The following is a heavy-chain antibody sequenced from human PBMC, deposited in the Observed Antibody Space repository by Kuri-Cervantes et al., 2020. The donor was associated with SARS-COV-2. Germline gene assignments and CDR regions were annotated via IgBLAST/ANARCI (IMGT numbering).Heavy chain of an antibody. Sequence: ASVKVSCKASGYTFTDYYISWLRQAPGQGLEWMGSMNPNSGGTNYAQKFQGWVTMTRDTSITTAYMELTRLTSDDTAIYYCARGWAHHQILRFLERLHFDSWGQGTLVTVSS. CDR2: MNPNSGGT. CDR1: GYTFTDYY. D-gene: IGHD3-3*01. CDR3: ARGWAHHQILRFLERLHFDS. V-gene: IGHV1-2*04. J-gene: IGHJ4*02.